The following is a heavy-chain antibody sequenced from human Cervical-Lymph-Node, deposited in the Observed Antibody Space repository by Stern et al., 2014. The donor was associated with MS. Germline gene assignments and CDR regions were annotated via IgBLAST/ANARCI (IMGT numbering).Heavy chain of an antibody. D-gene: IGHD3-3*01. J-gene: IGHJ6*02. CDR1: GGTFSSYA. Sequence: QVQLVQSGAEVKKPGSSVKVSCKASGGTFSSYAISWVRQAPGQGLEWMGGIIPIFGTAIYAQKFQGRVTITADESTSTAYMELSSLRSEDTAVYYCARGTIFGVVPYYYGMDVWGQGTTVTVSS. CDR3: ARGTIFGVVPYYYGMDV. V-gene: IGHV1-69*01. CDR2: IIPIFGTA.